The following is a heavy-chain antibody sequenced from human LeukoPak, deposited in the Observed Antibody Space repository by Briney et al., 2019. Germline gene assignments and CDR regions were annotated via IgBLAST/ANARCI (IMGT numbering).Heavy chain of an antibody. Sequence: SETLSLTCTVSGGSISSSSYYWGWIRQPPGKGLEWIGSIYHSGSTYYNPSLKSRVTISVDTSKNQFSLKLSSVTAADTAVYYCARVDSSGLQIDYWGQGTLVTVSS. V-gene: IGHV4-39*07. CDR3: ARVDSSGLQIDY. CDR1: GGSISSSSYY. D-gene: IGHD6-19*01. J-gene: IGHJ4*02. CDR2: IYHSGST.